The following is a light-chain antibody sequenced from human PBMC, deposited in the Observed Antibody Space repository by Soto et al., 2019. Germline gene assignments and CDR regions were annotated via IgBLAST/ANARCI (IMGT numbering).Light chain of an antibody. J-gene: IGKJ4*01. CDR1: QSLSSY. CDR3: QQRSNLPLT. Sequence: IVFTKSPATLSLSPGERATLSCRASQSLSSYLAWYQQNPGQAPRLLIYDASNRATGIPARFSVSGSGTDITLTISSLEPEDFAVYYCQQRSNLPLTFGGGTKVEIK. CDR2: DAS. V-gene: IGKV3-11*01.